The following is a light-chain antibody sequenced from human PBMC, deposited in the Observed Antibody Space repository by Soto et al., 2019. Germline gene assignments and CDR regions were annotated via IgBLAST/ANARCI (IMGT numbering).Light chain of an antibody. CDR1: QDVSSN. J-gene: IGKJ4*01. Sequence: VWTQTTAPLSLSPGERATLPFMASQDVSSNLDWYQQKPGQAPSLLIYVASTRATGTPARFSGSGSGTEFTLTISSVQSEDYGVYFCQQDIRWPLAFGGGTKVDI. CDR2: VAS. V-gene: IGKV3-15*01. CDR3: QQDIRWPLA.